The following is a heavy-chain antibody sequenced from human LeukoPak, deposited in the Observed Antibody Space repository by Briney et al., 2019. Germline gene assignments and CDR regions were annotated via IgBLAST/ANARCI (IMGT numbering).Heavy chain of an antibody. V-gene: IGHV4-61*05. CDR1: GGSISSSSYY. J-gene: IGHJ4*02. CDR2: IYSSGST. CDR3: ARAGGAPHGDYEFDF. D-gene: IGHD4-17*01. Sequence: SETLSLTCTVSGGSISSSSYYWGWIRQPPGKGPEWIGNIYSSGSTNYNPSLKSRVTISVDTSKNQFSLKLTSVTATDTAIYYCARAGGAPHGDYEFDFWGQGILVTVSS.